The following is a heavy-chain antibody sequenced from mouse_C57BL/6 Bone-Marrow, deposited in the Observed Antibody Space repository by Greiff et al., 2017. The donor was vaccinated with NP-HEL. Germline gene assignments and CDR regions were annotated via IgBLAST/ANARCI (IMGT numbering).Heavy chain of an antibody. J-gene: IGHJ1*03. D-gene: IGHD6-1*01. CDR2: ISNGGGST. CDR1: GFTFSDYY. CDR3: ARRQGWYFDV. V-gene: IGHV5-12*01. Sequence: EVQLVESGGGLVQPGGSLKLSCAASGFTFSDYYMYWVRQTPEKRLEWVAYISNGGGSTYYPDTVKGRFTISRDNAKNTLYLQMSRLKSEDTAMYYCARRQGWYFDVWGTGTTVTVSS.